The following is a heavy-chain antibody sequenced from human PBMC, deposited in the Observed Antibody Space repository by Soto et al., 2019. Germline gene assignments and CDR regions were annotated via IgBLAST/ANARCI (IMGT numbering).Heavy chain of an antibody. CDR2: TYYKSKWYY. D-gene: IGHD1-1*01. J-gene: IGHJ6*03. V-gene: IGHV6-1*01. Sequence: SQTLSLTCDISGDSVSSNSAGWNWIRQTPSRGFEWLGRTYYKSKWYYTYAASVKSRITVSPDTSKNQFSLQLTSVTPEDTAVYYCARGSWDDVSGHYYMDVGDKGTTVTVSS. CDR3: ARGSWDDVSGHYYMDV. CDR1: GDSVSSNSAG.